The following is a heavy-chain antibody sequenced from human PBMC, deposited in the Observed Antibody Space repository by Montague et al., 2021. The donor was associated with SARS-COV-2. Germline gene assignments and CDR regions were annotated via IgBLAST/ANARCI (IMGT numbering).Heavy chain of an antibody. Sequence: SETLSLTCTVSGGSISSSSYYWGWIRQPPGKGLEWIESIYYSGSTYYNPSLKSRVTISVDTSKNQFSLKLSSVTAADTAVYYCARYSSGWRVGGIDYWGQGTLVTVSS. J-gene: IGHJ4*02. CDR2: IYYSGST. CDR3: ARYSSGWRVGGIDY. D-gene: IGHD6-19*01. V-gene: IGHV4-39*01. CDR1: GGSISSSSYY.